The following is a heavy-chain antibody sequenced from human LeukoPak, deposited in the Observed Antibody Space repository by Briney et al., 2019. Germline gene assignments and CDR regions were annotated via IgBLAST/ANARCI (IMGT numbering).Heavy chain of an antibody. CDR2: INPSGGST. V-gene: IGHV1-46*01. J-gene: IGHJ4*02. CDR1: GYTFTSYY. Sequence: ASVKVSCKASGYTFTSYYMYWVRQAPGQGLEWMGIINPSGGSTSYAQKFQGRVTMTRDTSTSTVYMELSSLRSEDTAVYYCARVPSSGYYYTSGVYWGQGTLVTVSS. D-gene: IGHD3-22*01. CDR3: ARVPSSGYYYTSGVY.